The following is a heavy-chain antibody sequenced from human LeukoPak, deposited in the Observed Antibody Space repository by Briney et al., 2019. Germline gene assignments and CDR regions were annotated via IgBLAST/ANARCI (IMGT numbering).Heavy chain of an antibody. J-gene: IGHJ4*02. V-gene: IGHV3-21*01. CDR1: GFTFSSYP. CDR2: ISTSNSYI. D-gene: IGHD5-18*01. CDR3: ARRATTERGYSYGLDF. Sequence: GGTLRLSCGASGFTFSSYPMNWVPQAPGKGLEWVSSISTSNSYIYYADSVRGRFTISRDNAKNSLYLQMNSRRAEDTAVYCCARRATTERGYSYGLDFWGQGTLVTVSS.